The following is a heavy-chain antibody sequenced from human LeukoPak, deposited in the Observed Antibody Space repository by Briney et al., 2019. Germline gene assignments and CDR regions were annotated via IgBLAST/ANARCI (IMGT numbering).Heavy chain of an antibody. D-gene: IGHD3-22*01. Sequence: PSETLSLTCAVYGGSFSGYYWSWIRQPPGKGLEWVGEINHSGSTTYYPSLKSRVTISVDTSKNHFSLKLSSVTAADTAVYYCARWRKLGYYDSSGYYYFDDGGQGTLVTVSS. V-gene: IGHV4-34*01. CDR1: GGSFSGYY. CDR2: INHSGST. CDR3: ARWRKLGYYDSSGYYYFDD. J-gene: IGHJ4*02.